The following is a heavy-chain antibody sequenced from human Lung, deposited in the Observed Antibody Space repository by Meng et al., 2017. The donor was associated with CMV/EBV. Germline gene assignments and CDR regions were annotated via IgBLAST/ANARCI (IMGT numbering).Heavy chain of an antibody. CDR1: GFSFSDYY. CDR3: ARDRGGNYYFDY. CDR2: ISSSGNSI. V-gene: IGHV3-11*01. D-gene: IGHD4-23*01. J-gene: IGHJ4*02. Sequence: GESLKISCGGSGFSFSDYYMIWIRQAPGKGLEWLAYISSSGNSIYYTDSVEGRFTISRGNARNSLYLQMNSLRVDDTAVYYCARDRGGNYYFDYWGQGTLVTVSS.